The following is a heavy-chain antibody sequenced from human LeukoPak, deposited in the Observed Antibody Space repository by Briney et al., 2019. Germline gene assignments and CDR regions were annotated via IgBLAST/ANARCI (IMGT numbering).Heavy chain of an antibody. CDR3: ARNLMTTFSRFDP. CDR2: IYTSGST. V-gene: IGHV4-61*02. Sequence: PSETLSLTCTVSGGSISSGSYYWSWIRQPAGKGLEGIGRIYTSGSTNYNPSLKSRVTISVDTSKNQFSLKLSSVTAADTAVYYCARNLMTTFSRFDPWGQGTLVTVSS. CDR1: GGSISSGSYY. J-gene: IGHJ5*02. D-gene: IGHD4-11*01.